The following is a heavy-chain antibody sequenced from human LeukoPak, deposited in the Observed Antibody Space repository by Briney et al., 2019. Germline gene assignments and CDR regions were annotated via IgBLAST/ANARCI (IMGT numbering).Heavy chain of an antibody. V-gene: IGHV4-59*08. J-gene: IGHJ1*01. CDR2: IYYSGSI. CDR1: GGSISSYY. CDR3: ARLDPEVGYFQH. D-gene: IGHD1-14*01. Sequence: SETLSLTCTVSGGSISSYYWSWIRQPPGKGLEWFGYIYYSGSINYNPSLKSRVTISVDTSKNQFSLKLSSVTAADTAVYYCARLDPEVGYFQHWGQGTLVTVSS.